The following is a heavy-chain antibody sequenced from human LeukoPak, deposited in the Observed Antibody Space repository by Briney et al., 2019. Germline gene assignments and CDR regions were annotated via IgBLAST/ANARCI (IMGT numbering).Heavy chain of an antibody. V-gene: IGHV4-38-2*01. D-gene: IGHD3-3*01. J-gene: IGHJ3*02. CDR2: IYHSGST. CDR3: ARRPHFTIFGVVQARDDAFDI. Sequence: SETLSLTCAVSGYSISSGYYWGWIRQPPGKGLEGIGSIYHSGSTYYNPSLKSRVTISVDTSKNHLSLKPTTVTAADTAVYYCARRPHFTIFGVVQARDDAFDIWGQGTMVTVSS. CDR1: GYSISSGYY.